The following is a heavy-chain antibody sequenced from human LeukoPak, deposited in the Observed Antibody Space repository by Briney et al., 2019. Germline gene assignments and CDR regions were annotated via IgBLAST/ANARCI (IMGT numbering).Heavy chain of an antibody. J-gene: IGHJ4*02. CDR2: ISWNSGSI. CDR1: GFTFDDYA. Sequence: PGGSLRLSCAASGFTFDDYAMHWVRQAPGKGLEWVSGISWNSGSIGYADSVKGRFTISRDNAKNTLYLQMNSLRAEDTAVYYCARGTGEYDYVWGSYRTSYYFDYWGQGTLVTVSS. D-gene: IGHD3-16*02. V-gene: IGHV3-9*01. CDR3: ARGTGEYDYVWGSYRTSYYFDY.